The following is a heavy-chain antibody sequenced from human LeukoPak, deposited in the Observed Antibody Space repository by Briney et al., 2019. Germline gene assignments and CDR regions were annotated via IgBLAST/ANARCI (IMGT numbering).Heavy chain of an antibody. CDR3: ARDSGYYDSSGYSFDY. CDR2: IYYSGST. J-gene: IGHJ4*02. Sequence: PSETLSLTCTVSGCTISTYYWSWIRQPPGRGLECIGYIYYSGSTKYNPSLKSRVTISADTSKNQISLKLNSVTAADTAVYYCARDSGYYDSSGYSFDYWGQGTLVTVSS. V-gene: IGHV4-59*01. CDR1: GCTISTYY. D-gene: IGHD3-22*01.